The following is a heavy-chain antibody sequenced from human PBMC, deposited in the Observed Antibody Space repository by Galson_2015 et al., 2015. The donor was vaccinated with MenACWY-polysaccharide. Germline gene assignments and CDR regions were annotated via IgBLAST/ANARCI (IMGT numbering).Heavy chain of an antibody. J-gene: IGHJ3*01. V-gene: IGHV3-23*01. CDR1: GFSFSSYG. CDR2: ISASHDSK. D-gene: IGHD2-8*01. Sequence: SLRLGCAGSGFSFSSYGMSWVRQAPGKGLERVSSISASHDSKYYADSVKGRFTISRDNSKKTLFLQMNSLRAEDTALYYCVNDVDMVPLGPPVGAFDSWGQGTMVIVSS. CDR3: VNDVDMVPLGPPVGAFDS.